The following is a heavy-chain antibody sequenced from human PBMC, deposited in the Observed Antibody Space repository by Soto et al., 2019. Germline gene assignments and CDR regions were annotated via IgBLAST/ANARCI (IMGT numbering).Heavy chain of an antibody. Sequence: GSLRLSCAASGFTFSSYSMDWVRQAPGKGLEWVSYISSSSSTIYYADSVKGRFTISRDNAKNTLYLQMNSLRAEDTAVYYCAKGVQLWLAFDYYYGMDVWGQGTTVTVSS. V-gene: IGHV3-48*01. J-gene: IGHJ6*02. CDR1: GFTFSSYS. CDR2: ISSSSSTI. D-gene: IGHD5-18*01. CDR3: AKGVQLWLAFDYYYGMDV.